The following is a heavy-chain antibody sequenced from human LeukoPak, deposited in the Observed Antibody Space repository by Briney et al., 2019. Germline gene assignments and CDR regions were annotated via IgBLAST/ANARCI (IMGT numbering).Heavy chain of an antibody. CDR2: INTRGET. CDR1: GVSMSAYR. J-gene: IGHJ4*02. CDR3: ATSNDAKIAPFDH. Sequence: SETLSLTCTVSGVSMSAYRWSWVRQSPEKGLEWIGCINTRGETSYNPSLKSRVTTSVDTSKSQFSLRLTSVTAADTAVYYCATSNDAKIAPFDHWGQGAPVTVSS. D-gene: IGHD2-21*01. V-gene: IGHV4-4*09.